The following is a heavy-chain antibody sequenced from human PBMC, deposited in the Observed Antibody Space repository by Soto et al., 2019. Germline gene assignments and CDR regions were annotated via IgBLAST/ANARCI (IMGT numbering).Heavy chain of an antibody. D-gene: IGHD6-13*01. CDR2: IYPGDSDT. J-gene: IGHJ4*02. CDR3: ARCGHSSSWYFDY. V-gene: IGHV5-51*01. CDR1: GYSFTSYW. Sequence: GESLKISCKGSGYSFTSYWIGWVRQMPGKGLEWMGIIYPGDSDTRYSPSFQGKVTISADKSISTAYLQWSSLKASDTAMYYCARCGHSSSWYFDYWGQGTLVTVSS.